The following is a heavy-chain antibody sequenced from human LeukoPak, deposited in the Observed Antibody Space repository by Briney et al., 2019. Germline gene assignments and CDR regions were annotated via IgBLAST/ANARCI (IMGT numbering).Heavy chain of an antibody. V-gene: IGHV3-30-3*01. CDR3: AREGAYQLLSSYYFYGMDV. Sequence: GGSLRLSCAASGFIFRNHAIHWVRQAPGKGLDWAAVISYDGSNKYYADSVKGRFTISRDNSKNTLYLQMNSLRAEDTALYYCAREGAYQLLSSYYFYGMDVWGQGTAVTVSS. J-gene: IGHJ6*02. CDR2: ISYDGSNK. D-gene: IGHD1-26*01. CDR1: GFIFRNHA.